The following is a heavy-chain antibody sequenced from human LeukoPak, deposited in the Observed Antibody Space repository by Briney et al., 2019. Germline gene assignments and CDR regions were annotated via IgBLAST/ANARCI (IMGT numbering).Heavy chain of an antibody. CDR2: INPNSGGT. V-gene: IGHV1-2*02. CDR3: ARGGGFSSYGSGTYRWSDQNWFDP. D-gene: IGHD3-10*01. CDR1: GYTFTGYY. J-gene: IGHJ5*02. Sequence: GASVKVSCKASGYTFTGYYMRWVRQAPGQGLEWMGWINPNSGGTKYAQKFQGRVTMTRDTSITTAYMELSRLRSDDTAVYYCARGGGFSSYGSGTYRWSDQNWFDPWGQGTLVTVSS.